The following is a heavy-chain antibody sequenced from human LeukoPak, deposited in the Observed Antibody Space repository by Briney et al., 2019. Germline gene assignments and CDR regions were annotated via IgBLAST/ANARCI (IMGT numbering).Heavy chain of an antibody. D-gene: IGHD3-16*01. Sequence: GGSLRLSCAASGFTFSTYWMTWVRQAPGKGLEWVANMKGDGSETHYVDSVKGRFTISRDNAKNSLYLQMNSQRAEDTALYYCARPAYTAAYDLWGQGTMVTVSS. J-gene: IGHJ3*01. CDR1: GFTFSTYW. V-gene: IGHV3-7*01. CDR3: ARPAYTAAYDL. CDR2: MKGDGSET.